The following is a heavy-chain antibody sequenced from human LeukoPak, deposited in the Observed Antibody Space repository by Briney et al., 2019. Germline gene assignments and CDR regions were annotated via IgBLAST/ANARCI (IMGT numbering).Heavy chain of an antibody. Sequence: PGGSLRLSCAASGFTFSSYGMHWVRQAPGKGLEWVAVISYDGSNKYYADSVKGRFTISRDNSKNTLYLQMNSLRDEDTAVYYCVRDPDALDYWGQGTLVTVSS. CDR2: ISYDGSNK. V-gene: IGHV3-30*03. CDR1: GFTFSSYG. J-gene: IGHJ4*02. CDR3: VRDPDALDY.